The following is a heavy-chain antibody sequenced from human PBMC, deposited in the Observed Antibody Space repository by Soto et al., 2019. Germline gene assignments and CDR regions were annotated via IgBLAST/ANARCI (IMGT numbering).Heavy chain of an antibody. CDR1: GGSISSGGYS. V-gene: IGHV4-30-2*01. J-gene: IGHJ3*02. CDR2: IYHSGST. Sequence: PSETLSLTCAVSGGSISSGGYSWSWIRQPPGKGLEWIGYIYHSGSTYYNPSLKSRVTISVDRSKNQFSLKLSSVTAADTAVYYCATSGLRYFTPVQNAFDIWGQGTMVTVSS. CDR3: ATSGLRYFTPVQNAFDI. D-gene: IGHD3-9*01.